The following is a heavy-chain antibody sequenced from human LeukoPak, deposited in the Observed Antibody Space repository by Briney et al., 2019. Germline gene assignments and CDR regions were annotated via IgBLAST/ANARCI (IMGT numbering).Heavy chain of an antibody. J-gene: IGHJ4*02. D-gene: IGHD5-18*01. V-gene: IGHV3-23*01. CDR2: ISGSGGST. CDR1: GFTFSSSA. CDR3: ARDLGYSYGYAIDY. Sequence: GGSLRLSCAASGFTFSSSAMSWVRQAPGKGLEWVSSISGSGGSTYYADSVKGRFTISRDNSKNSLYLQMNSLRAEDTAVYYCARDLGYSYGYAIDYWGQGTLVTVSS.